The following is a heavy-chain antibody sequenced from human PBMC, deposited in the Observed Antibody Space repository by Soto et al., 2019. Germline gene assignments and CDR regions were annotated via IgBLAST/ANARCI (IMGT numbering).Heavy chain of an antibody. CDR2: ISGSGGST. J-gene: IGHJ4*02. D-gene: IGHD6-19*01. CDR3: AKDHGSGWNYFDY. V-gene: IGHV3-23*01. Sequence: GGSLRLSCAASGFTFSSYAMSWVRQAPGKGLEWVSAISGSGGSTYYADSVKGRFTIPRDNSKNTLYLQMNSLRAEDTAVYYCAKDHGSGWNYFDYWGQGTLVTVSS. CDR1: GFTFSSYA.